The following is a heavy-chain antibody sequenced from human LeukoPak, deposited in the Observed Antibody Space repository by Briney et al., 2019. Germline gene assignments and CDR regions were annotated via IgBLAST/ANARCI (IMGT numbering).Heavy chain of an antibody. Sequence: ASVKIACKSFGFTFTNYLLHWVRQAPGQGLEWMGGIIPKFGTRNFAQKFQGRVTITADESASTAYMELSGLRSEDTAVYYCARNLRTAYYGSATYYNPFDFWGHGTLVTVSS. D-gene: IGHD3-10*01. V-gene: IGHV1-69*13. CDR2: IIPKFGTR. CDR3: ARNLRTAYYGSATYYNPFDF. J-gene: IGHJ4*01. CDR1: GFTFTNYL.